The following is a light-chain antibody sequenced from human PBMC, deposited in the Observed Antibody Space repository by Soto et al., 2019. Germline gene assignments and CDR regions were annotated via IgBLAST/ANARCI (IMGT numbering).Light chain of an antibody. CDR1: QTVGSD. CDR2: GAS. V-gene: IGKV3-15*01. Sequence: EIVMTQSPATLSVSPGERATLSCRAGQTVGSDLAWYQQKPGQAPRLLIYGASTRATGIPARFSGSGSGTEFTLTITSLQSEDFAVYYCQEYNQWPYTFGQGTKLEIK. CDR3: QEYNQWPYT. J-gene: IGKJ2*01.